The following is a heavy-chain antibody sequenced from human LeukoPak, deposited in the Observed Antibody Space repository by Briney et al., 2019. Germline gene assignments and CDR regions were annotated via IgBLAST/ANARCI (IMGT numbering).Heavy chain of an antibody. CDR2: IWYGGSNK. Sequence: GGSLRLSCAASGFTFSSYAMSWVRQAPGKGLEWVAVIWYGGSNKYYADSVKGRFTISRDNAKNSLYLQMNSLRAEDTAVYYCTRVLYSSGWYGDHYWGQGALVTVSS. D-gene: IGHD6-19*01. CDR1: GFTFSSYA. V-gene: IGHV3-33*08. CDR3: TRVLYSSGWYGDHY. J-gene: IGHJ4*02.